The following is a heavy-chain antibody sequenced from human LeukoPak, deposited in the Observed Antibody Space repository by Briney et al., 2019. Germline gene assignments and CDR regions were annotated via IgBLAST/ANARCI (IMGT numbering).Heavy chain of an antibody. CDR2: FDPEDGET. CDR3: ATGKRITFGGVIVGTLTFDY. CDR1: GYTLTELS. D-gene: IGHD3-16*02. J-gene: IGHJ4*02. Sequence: ASVKVSCKVSGYTLTELSMHWVRQAPGKGLEWMGGFDPEDGETIYAQKFQGRVTMTEDTSTDTAYMELSSLRSEDTAVYYCATGKRITFGGVIVGTLTFDYWGQGTLVTVSS. V-gene: IGHV1-24*01.